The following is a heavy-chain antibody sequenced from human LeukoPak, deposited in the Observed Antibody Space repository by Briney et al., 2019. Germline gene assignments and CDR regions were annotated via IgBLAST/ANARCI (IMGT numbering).Heavy chain of an antibody. Sequence: SGTLSLTCTVSGGSISSHYWSWIRQPPGKGLEWIGYIYYSGSTNYNPSLKRRVTISVDTSQNQFSLNLSSVTAADTAVYYCARDLSSSDAFDIWGQGTMVTVSS. D-gene: IGHD6-6*01. CDR1: GGSISSHY. CDR2: IYYSGST. J-gene: IGHJ3*02. CDR3: ARDLSSSDAFDI. V-gene: IGHV4-59*11.